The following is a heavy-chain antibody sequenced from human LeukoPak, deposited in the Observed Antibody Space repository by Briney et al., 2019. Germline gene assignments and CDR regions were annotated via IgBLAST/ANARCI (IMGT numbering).Heavy chain of an antibody. D-gene: IGHD5-18*01. CDR1: GYTFTSYA. V-gene: IGHV1-3*01. J-gene: IGHJ4*02. Sequence: ASVNVSCKASGYTFTSYAMHWVRQAPGQRLEWMGWINAGNGNTKYSQKFQGRVTITRDISASTAYMELSSLRSEDTAVYYCARGEDTAMVKDYFDYWGQGTLVTVSS. CDR3: ARGEDTAMVKDYFDY. CDR2: INAGNGNT.